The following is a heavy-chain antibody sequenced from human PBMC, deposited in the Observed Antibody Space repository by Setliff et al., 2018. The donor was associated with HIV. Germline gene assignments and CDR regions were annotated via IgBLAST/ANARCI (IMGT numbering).Heavy chain of an antibody. CDR3: ARDGYYNSWSGYGYYYYYMDV. Sequence: GASVKVSCKASGYTFTNYYIHWVRQAPGQGLEWMGGIIPIFDTANYAQKFQGRVTMTGDTSTSTVYMELSSLRSEDTAVYYCARDGYYNSWSGYGYYYYYMDVWGKGTTVTVSS. CDR2: IIPIFDTA. V-gene: IGHV1-46*01. J-gene: IGHJ6*03. D-gene: IGHD3-3*01. CDR1: GYTFTNYY.